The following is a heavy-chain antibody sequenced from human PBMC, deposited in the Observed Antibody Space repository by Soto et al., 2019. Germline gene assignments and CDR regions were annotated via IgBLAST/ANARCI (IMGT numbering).Heavy chain of an antibody. J-gene: IGHJ4*02. CDR2: ISGSGGST. V-gene: IGHV3-23*01. CDR1: GFSFDTAW. D-gene: IGHD1-26*01. Sequence: GGSLILSCAGYGFSFDTAWLTWVRQAPGKGLEWVSAISGSGGSTYYADSVKGRFTISRDNSKNTLYLQMNSLRAEDTAVYYCAKTPPGIVGATFDCWGQGTLVTVSS. CDR3: AKTPPGIVGATFDC.